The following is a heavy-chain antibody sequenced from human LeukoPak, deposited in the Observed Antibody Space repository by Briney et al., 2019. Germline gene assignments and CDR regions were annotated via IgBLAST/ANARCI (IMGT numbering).Heavy chain of an antibody. CDR2: IYYSGST. CDR1: GGSVSSGDYY. Sequence: SETLSLTCSVSGGSVSSGDYYWNWIRQPPGKGLEWVGYIYYSGSTNYNPSLKSRLSISVDRSKNQFSLKLKSVTAADTAVYYCARDNSALGHWGQGTLVTVSS. CDR3: ARDNSALGH. D-gene: IGHD2-21*01. J-gene: IGHJ4*02. V-gene: IGHV4-61*08.